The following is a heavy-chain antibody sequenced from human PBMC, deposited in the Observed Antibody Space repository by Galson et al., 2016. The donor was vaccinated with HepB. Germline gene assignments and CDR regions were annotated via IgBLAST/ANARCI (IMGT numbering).Heavy chain of an antibody. CDR3: ARVPSRQGSPDDAFDV. V-gene: IGHV4-4*07. CDR2: IYISGGT. D-gene: IGHD1-14*01. J-gene: IGHJ3*01. Sequence: ETLSLTCTVSGGSMNDFYWGWIRQSAGKGLEWIGRIYISGGTNYNPSLKSRVTMSADTSKNQFCLKLRDVSAPYTGGYFCARVPSRQGSPDDAFDVWGQGTLVTVSS. CDR1: GGSMNDFY.